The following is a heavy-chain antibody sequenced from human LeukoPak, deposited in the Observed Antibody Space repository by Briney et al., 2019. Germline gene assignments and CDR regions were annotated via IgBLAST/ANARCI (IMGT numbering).Heavy chain of an antibody. V-gene: IGHV3-11*01. D-gene: IGHD1-7*01. CDR1: GFTFSDYY. J-gene: IGHJ6*03. Sequence: PGGSLRLSCAASGFTFSDYYMSWIRQAPGKGLEWVSYISSSGSSIFYADSVKGRFTISSDNAKNSLYLQMNSLRAEDTAVYYYGRTGTTGGDMDVWGKGTTVTVSS. CDR3: GRTGTTGGDMDV. CDR2: ISSSGSSI.